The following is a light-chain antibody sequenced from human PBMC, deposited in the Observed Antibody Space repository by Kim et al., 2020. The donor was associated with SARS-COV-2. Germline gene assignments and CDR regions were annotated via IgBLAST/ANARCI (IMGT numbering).Light chain of an antibody. CDR1: ASDIATYNL. Sequence: PEQTITIPCTGTASDIATYNLPSWYRPGPGKAPKLIIYEVKKRPSGVSDRFSGSKSGTTASLTISGLQPEDEADYYCASYTHSRVIFGGGTQLTVL. J-gene: IGLJ2*01. V-gene: IGLV2-23*02. CDR2: EVK. CDR3: ASYTHSRVI.